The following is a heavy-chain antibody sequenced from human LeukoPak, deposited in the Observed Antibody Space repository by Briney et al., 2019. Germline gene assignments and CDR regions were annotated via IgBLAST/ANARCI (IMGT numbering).Heavy chain of an antibody. CDR2: INHSGST. CDR3: ARSSPTYDYVWGSYRYGYYGMDV. Sequence: SETLSLTCAVYGGSFSGYYWSWIRQPPGKGLEWIGEINHSGSTNYNPSLKSRVTISVDTSKNQFSLKLSSVTAADTAVYYCARSSPTYDYVWGSYRYGYYGMDVWGQGTTVTVSS. J-gene: IGHJ6*02. D-gene: IGHD3-16*02. V-gene: IGHV4-34*01. CDR1: GGSFSGYY.